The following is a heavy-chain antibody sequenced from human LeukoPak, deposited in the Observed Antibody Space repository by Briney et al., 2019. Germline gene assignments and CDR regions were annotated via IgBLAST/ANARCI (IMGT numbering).Heavy chain of an antibody. CDR3: ARVSVAGTPDRDYFDY. Sequence: ASVKVSCKASGGTFSTYSINWVRQAPGQGLEWMGRINPSSGDTNYAQKSQGRVTMTRDTSISTAYLELSTLTSDDTAVYFCARVSVAGTPDRDYFDYWGQGTLVTVSS. CDR2: INPSSGDT. V-gene: IGHV1-2*02. D-gene: IGHD6-19*01. CDR1: GGTFSTYS. J-gene: IGHJ4*02.